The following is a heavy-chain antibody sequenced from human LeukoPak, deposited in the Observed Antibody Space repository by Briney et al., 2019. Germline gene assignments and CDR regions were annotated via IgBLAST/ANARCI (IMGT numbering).Heavy chain of an antibody. D-gene: IGHD2-2*02. CDR3: AKDGYCSSTSCYIYPGGTYYYYMDV. V-gene: IGHV4-59*01. CDR2: IHHSGST. Sequence: SETLSLTCAVSGGAISGYYWNWIRQPPGKGPEWIGHIHHSGSTTYNPSLHSRVTISFDTPKNQFSLKLSSVTAADTAVYYCAKDGYCSSTSCYIYPGGTYYYYMDVWGKGTTVTVSS. CDR1: GGAISGYY. J-gene: IGHJ6*03.